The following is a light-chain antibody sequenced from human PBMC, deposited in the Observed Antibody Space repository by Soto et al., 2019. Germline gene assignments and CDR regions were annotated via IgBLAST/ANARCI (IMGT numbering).Light chain of an antibody. V-gene: IGLV1-44*01. CDR2: TNN. CDR1: SSNIGSNT. J-gene: IGLJ2*01. CDR3: AAWDDSLNGRV. Sequence: QSVLTQPPSASGTPGQRGTISCSGSSSNIGSNTGNWYQQLPGRAPKLLIYTNNQRPSGVPDRFSGSKPGTSASLAISGLQSEEEADYYCAAWDDSLNGRVFGGGTKLAVL.